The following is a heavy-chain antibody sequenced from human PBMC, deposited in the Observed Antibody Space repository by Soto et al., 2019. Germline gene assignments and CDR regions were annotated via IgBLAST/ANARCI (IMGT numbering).Heavy chain of an antibody. J-gene: IGHJ4*02. Sequence: GGSLRLSCAASGFTFSSYAMSWVRQAPGKGLVWVSRISTGGSSTDYADSVKGRFTVSRDNAKNTLYLQMNSLRVDDTAVYYCARDTNGLHYWGQGTLVTVSS. CDR2: ISTGGSST. CDR1: GFTFSSYA. CDR3: ARDTNGLHY. D-gene: IGHD2-8*01. V-gene: IGHV3-74*01.